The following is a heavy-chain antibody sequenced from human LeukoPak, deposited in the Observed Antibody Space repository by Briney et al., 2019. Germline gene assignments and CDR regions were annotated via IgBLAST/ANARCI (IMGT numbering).Heavy chain of an antibody. J-gene: IGHJ4*02. CDR2: IYYSGIT. CDR1: GGSISSSSYY. D-gene: IGHD3-22*01. Sequence: SETLSLTCTVSGGSISSSSYYWGWIRQPPGKGLEWIGSIYYSGITYYNPSLKSRVTISVDTSKNQFSLKLTSVTAADTAVYYCARQNYYDSSGSSYFDYWGQGTLVTVSS. CDR3: ARQNYYDSSGSSYFDY. V-gene: IGHV4-39*01.